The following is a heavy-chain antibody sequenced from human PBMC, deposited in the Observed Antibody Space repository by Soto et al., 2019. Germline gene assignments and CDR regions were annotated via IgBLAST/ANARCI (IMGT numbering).Heavy chain of an antibody. CDR3: ASDITMIGNGMDV. J-gene: IGHJ6*02. CDR1: GYSFTSYW. Sequence: PGESLKISCKGFGYSFTSYWIGWVRQMPGKGLEWMGIIYPGDSDTRYSPSFQGQVTISADKSISTAYLQWSSLKASDTAMYYWASDITMIGNGMDVWGQETTVTVSS. CDR2: IYPGDSDT. D-gene: IGHD3-10*02. V-gene: IGHV5-51*01.